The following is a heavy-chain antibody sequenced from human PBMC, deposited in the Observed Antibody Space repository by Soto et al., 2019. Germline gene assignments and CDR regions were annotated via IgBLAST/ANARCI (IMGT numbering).Heavy chain of an antibody. CDR1: GFTFSXYA. CDR3: XXXXTVTT. V-gene: IGHV3-23*01. J-gene: IGHJ5*02. D-gene: IGHD4-4*01. Sequence: EVXLLXSGGGLVQPGGSLXLSCAASGFTFSXYAMSWVXXXPGKGLEWVSAISGSGGSTYYADSVKGRFTISRDNSKNTLXLQXNSLXAXXXAXXXXXXXXTVTTWGQGTLVTVSS. CDR2: ISGSGGST.